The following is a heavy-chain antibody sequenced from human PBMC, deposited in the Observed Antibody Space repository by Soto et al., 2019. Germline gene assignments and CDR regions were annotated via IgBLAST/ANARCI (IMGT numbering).Heavy chain of an antibody. J-gene: IGHJ4*02. CDR1: GFAFSNYA. D-gene: IGHD2-15*01. V-gene: IGHV3-23*01. Sequence: EVQLLESGGDLVQPGGSLRLSCAASGFAFSNYAMNWVRQAPGKGLEWVSVISGGGGTTYYADSVKARFTISRDNSKKTLYLQMSSLRGDDTAVYYCAKEWSQGYYFDYWGQGTLVIVSS. CDR2: ISGGGGTT. CDR3: AKEWSQGYYFDY.